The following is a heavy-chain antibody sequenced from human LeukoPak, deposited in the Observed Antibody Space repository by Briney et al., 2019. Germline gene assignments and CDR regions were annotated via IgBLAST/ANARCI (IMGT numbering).Heavy chain of an antibody. D-gene: IGHD2-8*01. V-gene: IGHV3-23*01. CDR3: ARVGIMGSDYYYGMDV. Sequence: GASLRLSCAASGFTFSSYAMSWVRQAPGKGLEWVSAISGSGGSTYYADSVKGRFTISRDNSKNTLYLQMNSLRAEDTAVYYCARVGIMGSDYYYGMDVWGQGTTVTVSS. CDR1: GFTFSSYA. CDR2: ISGSGGST. J-gene: IGHJ6*02.